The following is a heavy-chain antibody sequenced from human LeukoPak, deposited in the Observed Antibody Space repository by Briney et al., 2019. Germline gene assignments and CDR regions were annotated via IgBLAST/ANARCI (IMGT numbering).Heavy chain of an antibody. J-gene: IGHJ4*02. CDR3: GKKRQRYGQFDY. CDR2: ISGDGGTT. V-gene: IGHV3-64D*06. Sequence: GGSLRLSCSAFGFTFNNYAMHWVRQAPGKGLEYVSAISGDGGTTYCADSVKGRFTISRDNSKNTLWLQMSSLRPEDTAVYYCGKKRQRYGQFDYWGQGTLVTVSS. CDR1: GFTFNNYA. D-gene: IGHD5-12*01.